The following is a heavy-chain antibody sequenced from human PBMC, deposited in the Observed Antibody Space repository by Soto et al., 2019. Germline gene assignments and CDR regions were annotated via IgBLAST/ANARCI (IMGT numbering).Heavy chain of an antibody. Sequence: GGSLRLSCAASGFTFSSYAMSWVRHASGKGLEWVSAISGSGGSTYYADSVKGRFTISRDNSKNTLYLQMNSLRAEDTAVYYCAIDGDFWSGYPKNYFDYWGQGTLVTVST. D-gene: IGHD3-3*01. CDR1: GFTFSSYA. CDR2: ISGSGGST. CDR3: AIDGDFWSGYPKNYFDY. J-gene: IGHJ4*02. V-gene: IGHV3-23*01.